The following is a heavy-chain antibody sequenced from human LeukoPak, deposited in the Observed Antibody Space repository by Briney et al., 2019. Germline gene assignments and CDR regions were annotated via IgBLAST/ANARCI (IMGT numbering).Heavy chain of an antibody. Sequence: PGGSLRLSCAASGLTFSSDGMSWVRQAPGKGLEWVSVISGSGRNTYYADSVKGRFTISRDNSKNTLYLQMNSLGAEDTTVYYCAKSIEGVVRGTYYHYSYMDVWGKGTTVTVSS. CDR3: AKSIEGVVRGTYYHYSYMDV. D-gene: IGHD3-3*01. CDR1: GLTFSSDG. CDR2: ISGSGRNT. J-gene: IGHJ6*03. V-gene: IGHV3-23*01.